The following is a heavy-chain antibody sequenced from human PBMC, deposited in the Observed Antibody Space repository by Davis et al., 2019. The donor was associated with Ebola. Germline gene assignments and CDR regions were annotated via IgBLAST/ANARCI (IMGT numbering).Heavy chain of an antibody. V-gene: IGHV3-21*01. CDR2: ISSSSSYI. CDR3: ARDFVATIWGNWFDP. J-gene: IGHJ5*02. Sequence: GGSLRLSCAASGFTFSSYSMNWVRQAQGKGLEWVSSISSSSSYIYYADSVKGRFTISRDNAKNSLYLQMNSLRAEDTAVYYCARDFVATIWGNWFDPWGQGTLVTVSS. CDR1: GFTFSSYS. D-gene: IGHD5-12*01.